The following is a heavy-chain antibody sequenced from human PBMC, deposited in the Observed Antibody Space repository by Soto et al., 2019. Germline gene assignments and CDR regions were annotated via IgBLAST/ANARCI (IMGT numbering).Heavy chain of an antibody. V-gene: IGHV1-46*01. J-gene: IGHJ4*02. CDR3: ARACSLDDSGWIIYYFDY. CDR1: GYTFTSYY. D-gene: IGHD5-12*01. Sequence: GASVKVSCKASGYTFTSYYMHWVRQAPGQGLEWMGIINPSGGSTSYAQKFQGRVTMTRDTSTSTVYMELSSLRSEDTAVYYCARACSLDDSGWIIYYFDYWGQGTLVTVSS. CDR2: INPSGGST.